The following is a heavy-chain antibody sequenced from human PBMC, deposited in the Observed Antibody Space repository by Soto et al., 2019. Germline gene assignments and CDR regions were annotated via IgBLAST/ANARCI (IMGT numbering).Heavy chain of an antibody. J-gene: IGHJ4*02. CDR2: ISAYNGNT. CDR3: ARMGGDYDILTGSFDY. CDR1: GYTFTSYA. D-gene: IGHD3-9*01. Sequence: ASVKVSCKASGYTFTSYAMHWVRQAPGQRLEWMGWISAYNGNTNYAQKLQGRVTMTRDTSTSTVYMELSSLRSEDTAVYYCARMGGDYDILTGSFDYWGQGTLVTVSS. V-gene: IGHV1-3*01.